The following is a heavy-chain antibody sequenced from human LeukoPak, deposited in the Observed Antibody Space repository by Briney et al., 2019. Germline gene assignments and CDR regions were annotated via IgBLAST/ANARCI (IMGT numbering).Heavy chain of an antibody. CDR3: ARVGVGRYYDSSDYYYYYYGMDV. V-gene: IGHV1-2*02. Sequence: ASVKVSCKASGGTFSSYAISWVRQAPGQGPEWMGWINPNSGGTNYAQKFQGRVTMTRDTSISTAYMELSRLRSDDTAVYYCARVGVGRYYDSSDYYYYYYGMDVWGQGTTVTVSS. J-gene: IGHJ6*02. D-gene: IGHD3-22*01. CDR1: GGTFSSYA. CDR2: INPNSGGT.